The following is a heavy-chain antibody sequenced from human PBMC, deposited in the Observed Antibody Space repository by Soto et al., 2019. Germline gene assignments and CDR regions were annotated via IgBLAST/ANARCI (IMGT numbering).Heavy chain of an antibody. Sequence: GGSLRLSCAASGFTFSSYAMSWVRQAPGKGLEWVSAISGSGGSTYYADSVKGRFTISRDNSKNTLYLQMNSLRAEDTAVYYCAKVLGIAVAGTPANLDYWGQGTLVTVSS. CDR3: AKVLGIAVAGTPANLDY. J-gene: IGHJ4*02. CDR1: GFTFSSYA. D-gene: IGHD6-19*01. V-gene: IGHV3-23*01. CDR2: ISGSGGST.